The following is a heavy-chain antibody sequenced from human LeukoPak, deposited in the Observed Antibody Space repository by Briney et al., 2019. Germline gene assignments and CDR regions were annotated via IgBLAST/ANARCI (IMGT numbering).Heavy chain of an antibody. J-gene: IGHJ4*02. CDR2: ISGSGGST. CDR1: GFTFSSYA. Sequence: PGGSLRLSCAASGFTFSSYAMSWVRQAPGMGLEGVSAISGSGGSTYYADSGKGRFTISRDNSKNPLYLQRNSLRAEDTAVYYCAKDTSRYLDRPCFHHWRQGPLVTVSS. CDR3: AKDTSRYLDRPCFHH. V-gene: IGHV3-23*01. D-gene: IGHD3-9*01.